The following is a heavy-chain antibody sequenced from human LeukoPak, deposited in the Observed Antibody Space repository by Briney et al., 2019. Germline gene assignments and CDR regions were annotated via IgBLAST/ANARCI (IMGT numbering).Heavy chain of an antibody. D-gene: IGHD4-17*01. Sequence: GGSLRLSCAASGFSFNTYWMHWVRQAPGKGLEWVSRTKDDGSIRNHADSVKGRFTISRDNARNTLYLQMNSLRAEDTAVYFCARYVPGDRTFDYWGQGTLVTVSS. V-gene: IGHV3-74*01. CDR1: GFSFNTYW. CDR2: TKDDGSIR. J-gene: IGHJ4*02. CDR3: ARYVPGDRTFDY.